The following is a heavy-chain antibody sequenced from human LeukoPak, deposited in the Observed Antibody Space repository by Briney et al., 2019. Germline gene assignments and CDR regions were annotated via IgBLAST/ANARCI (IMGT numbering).Heavy chain of an antibody. J-gene: IGHJ6*02. CDR3: ARDLADYYGMDV. CDR1: GASISSYY. D-gene: IGHD6-19*01. Sequence: SETLSLTCTVSGASISSYYWTWIRQPPGEGLEWIGYIYYSGSTNYNPSLKSRVTMLVDTSKNQFSLKLTSVTAADTAVYYCARDLADYYGMDVWGQGTTVTVAS. CDR2: IYYSGST. V-gene: IGHV4-59*01.